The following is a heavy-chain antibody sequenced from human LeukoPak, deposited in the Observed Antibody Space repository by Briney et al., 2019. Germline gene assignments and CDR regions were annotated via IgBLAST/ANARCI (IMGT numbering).Heavy chain of an antibody. Sequence: GGSLRLSCAASGFTFSSYWMSWVRQAPGKGLEWVSGISWNSGSIGYADSVKGRFTISRDNAKNSLYLQMNSLRAEDTALYYCAKGVGGVIVNPFDYWGQGTLVTVSS. CDR2: ISWNSGSI. CDR1: GFTFSSYW. V-gene: IGHV3-9*01. D-gene: IGHD3-16*02. CDR3: AKGVGGVIVNPFDY. J-gene: IGHJ4*02.